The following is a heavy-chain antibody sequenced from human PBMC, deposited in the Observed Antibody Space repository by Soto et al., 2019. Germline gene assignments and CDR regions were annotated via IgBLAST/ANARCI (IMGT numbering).Heavy chain of an antibody. J-gene: IGHJ4*02. D-gene: IGHD6-19*01. CDR3: AKDIWAERGSGSHLDY. CDR2: ISYDGSDK. Sequence: QVQLVESGGGVVQPGGSLRVSCAASGFSFSSYAMHWVRQAPGKGLERVAGISYDGSDKHYADSVKGRFAISRDNSKNTLYLQMNSTRAEDTAVYHCAKDIWAERGSGSHLDYWGQGTLATASS. V-gene: IGHV3-30*18. CDR1: GFSFSSYA.